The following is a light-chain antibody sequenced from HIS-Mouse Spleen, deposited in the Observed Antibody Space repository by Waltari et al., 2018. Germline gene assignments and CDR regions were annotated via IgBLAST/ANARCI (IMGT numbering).Light chain of an antibody. J-gene: IGLJ3*02. CDR3: AAWDDSLSGPV. CDR2: RNN. Sequence: QSVLTQPPSASGTPGQRVTISCSGSSRNSGSNYEYWYQQLPGTAPKLLLHRNNHRPSGVPDRFSGSKSGTSASLAISGLRSEDEADYYCAAWDDSLSGPVFGGGTKLTVL. V-gene: IGLV1-47*01. CDR1: SRNSGSNY.